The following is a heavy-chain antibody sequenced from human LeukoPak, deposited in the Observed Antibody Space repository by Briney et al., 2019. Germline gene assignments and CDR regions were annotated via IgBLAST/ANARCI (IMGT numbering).Heavy chain of an antibody. Sequence: LSLTCTVSGGSVSSGSYYWIWIRQPPGKGLEWIGYIYHSGSTYYNPSLKSRVTISVDRSKNQFSLKLSSVTAADTAVYYCARTYYDFWSGSSDWFDPWGQGTLVTVSS. D-gene: IGHD3-3*01. CDR2: IYHSGST. CDR3: ARTYYDFWSGSSDWFDP. J-gene: IGHJ5*02. CDR1: GGSVSSGSYY. V-gene: IGHV4-30-2*01.